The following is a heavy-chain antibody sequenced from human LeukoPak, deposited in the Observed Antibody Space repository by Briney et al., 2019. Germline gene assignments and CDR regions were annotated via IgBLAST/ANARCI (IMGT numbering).Heavy chain of an antibody. V-gene: IGHV1-69*13. CDR1: GGTFSSYA. J-gene: IGHJ6*03. D-gene: IGHD6-19*01. CDR2: IIPIFGTA. Sequence: ASVKVSCKASGGTFSSYAISWVRQAPGQGLEWMGGIIPIFGTANYAQKFQGRVTITADESTSTAYMELSSLRSEDTAVYYCASYSSGWTEYYYMDVWGKGTTVTISS. CDR3: ASYSSGWTEYYYMDV.